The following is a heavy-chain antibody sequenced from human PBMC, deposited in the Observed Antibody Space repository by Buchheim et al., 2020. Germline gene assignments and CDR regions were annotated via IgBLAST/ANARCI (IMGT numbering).Heavy chain of an antibody. J-gene: IGHJ6*02. Sequence: QVQLVESGGGVVQPGRSLRLSCAASGFTFSSYGMHWVRQAPGKGLEWVAFIRYDGSNKYYADPVKGRFTISRDNSKNTLYLQMNSLRAEDTAVYYCAKDLTVVVVAATPHYYYYGMDVWGQGTT. CDR2: IRYDGSNK. V-gene: IGHV3-30*02. D-gene: IGHD2-15*01. CDR1: GFTFSSYG. CDR3: AKDLTVVVVAATPHYYYYGMDV.